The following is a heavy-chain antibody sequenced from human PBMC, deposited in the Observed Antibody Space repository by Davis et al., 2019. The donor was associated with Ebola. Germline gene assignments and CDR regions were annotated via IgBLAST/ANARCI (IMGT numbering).Heavy chain of an antibody. D-gene: IGHD1-26*01. CDR1: GFSLSTSGVG. CDR3: AHRSSGSYNLDY. V-gene: IGHV2-5*01. J-gene: IGHJ4*02. CDR2: IYWNDDK. Sequence: SGPTLVNPTQTLTLTCTFSGFSLSTSGVGVGWIRQRPGKALEWLALIYWNDDKRYSPSLKSRLTITKDTSKNQEVLTMTNMDPVDTATYYCAHRSSGSYNLDYWGQGTLVTVSS.